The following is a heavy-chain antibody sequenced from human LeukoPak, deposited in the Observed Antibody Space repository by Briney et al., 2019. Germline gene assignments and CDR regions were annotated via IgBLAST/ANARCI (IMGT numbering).Heavy chain of an antibody. CDR1: GFTFTTYS. J-gene: IGHJ4*02. V-gene: IGHV3-21*01. D-gene: IGHD4-17*01. CDR2: ISSGSSAI. CDR3: ARGHTAVTRHFDF. Sequence: GGSLRLSCEASGFTFTTYSMTWVRQAPGKGLEWVSIISSGSSAIFSADALKGRFTISRDDAKNLLCLDMNSPRAEDTAVYYCARGHTAVTRHFDFWGQGTLVTVSS.